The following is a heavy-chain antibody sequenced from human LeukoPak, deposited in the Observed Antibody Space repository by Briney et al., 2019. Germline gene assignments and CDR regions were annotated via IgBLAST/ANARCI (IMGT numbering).Heavy chain of an antibody. V-gene: IGHV3-7*04. Sequence: GGSLRLSCAASGFIFSSYWMSWVRRAPGKGLEWVAKVNPDGNEKYYVDSVRGRFTISKDNPKNSVYLQMDSLKAEDTAVYYCARGQYQPLWGKGALIIVSS. CDR2: VNPDGNEK. D-gene: IGHD4-11*01. CDR3: ARGQYQPL. J-gene: IGHJ4*02. CDR1: GFIFSSYW.